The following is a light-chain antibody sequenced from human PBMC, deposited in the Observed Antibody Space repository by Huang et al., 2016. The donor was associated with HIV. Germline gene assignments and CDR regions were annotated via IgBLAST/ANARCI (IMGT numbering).Light chain of an antibody. CDR2: GAS. Sequence: EIVMTQSPATLSVSPGEGATLSCRASQSVRNDLAWYQQKPGQAPRLLIYGASTRATGIPARVSGSGSGTEFTLTISSLQSEDFAVYYCQHYNNWPPWTFGQGTKVDIK. CDR1: QSVRND. CDR3: QHYNNWPPWT. V-gene: IGKV3-15*01. J-gene: IGKJ1*01.